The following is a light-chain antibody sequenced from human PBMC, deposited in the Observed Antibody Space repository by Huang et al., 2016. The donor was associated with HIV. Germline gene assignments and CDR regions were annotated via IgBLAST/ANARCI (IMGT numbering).Light chain of an antibody. V-gene: IGKV1-16*01. CDR2: AAS. CDR1: RGISNY. J-gene: IGKJ1*01. Sequence: DIQMTQSPSSLSASVGDRVTITCRATRGISNYLAWFQQKPGKAPKSLIYAASTLRSGVPSRFSGSGYGTDFTLTISSLQPDDFATYYCQQYNNYPWTFGPGTKVEIK. CDR3: QQYNNYPWT.